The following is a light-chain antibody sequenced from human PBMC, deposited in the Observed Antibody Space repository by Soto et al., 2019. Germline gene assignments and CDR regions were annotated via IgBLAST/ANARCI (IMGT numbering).Light chain of an antibody. CDR1: SNDVGSYNL. J-gene: IGLJ1*01. CDR2: EVS. V-gene: IGLV2-23*02. CDR3: CSYAGSSTFLYV. Sequence: QSVLNQPASVSGSPGQSITISCTGTSNDVGSYNLVSWYQQHPGKAPKLMIYEVSKRPSGVSNRFSGSKSGNTASLTISGLQAEDEADYYCCSYAGSSTFLYVFGTGTKVTVL.